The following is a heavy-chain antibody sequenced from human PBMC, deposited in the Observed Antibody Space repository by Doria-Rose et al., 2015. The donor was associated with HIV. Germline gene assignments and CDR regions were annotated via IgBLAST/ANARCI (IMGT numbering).Heavy chain of an antibody. CDR2: IFSDDER. V-gene: IGHV2-26*01. Sequence: QWDPVLVKPTETLTLTCTVSGVSLSSPGMGVSWIRQPPGKALEWLANIFSDDERSYKTSLKSRLTISRGTSKSQVVLTMTDMDPVDTATYYCARIKSSRWYHKYYFDFWGQGTLVIASA. D-gene: IGHD6-13*01. J-gene: IGHJ4*02. CDR3: ARIKSSRWYHKYYFDF. CDR1: GVSLSSPGMG.